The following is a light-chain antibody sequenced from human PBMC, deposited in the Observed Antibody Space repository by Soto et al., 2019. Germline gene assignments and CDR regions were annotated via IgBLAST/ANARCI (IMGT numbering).Light chain of an antibody. CDR3: QQYNNWPIN. V-gene: IGKV3-15*01. J-gene: IGKJ1*01. CDR2: GAS. CDR1: QSVSSN. Sequence: EIVMTQSPASLSVSPGERATLSCRASQSVSSNLAWYQQKPGQAPRLLIYGASTRATGIPARFSGSGSGTEFTLTISSLQSEDFAVYYCQQYNNWPINFGQGTKVDIK.